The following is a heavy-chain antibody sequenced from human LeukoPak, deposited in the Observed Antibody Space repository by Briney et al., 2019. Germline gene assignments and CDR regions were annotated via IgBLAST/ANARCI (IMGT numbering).Heavy chain of an antibody. CDR1: GFTFSSFS. CDR2: ISGSDSYI. J-gene: IGHJ3*02. V-gene: IGHV3-21*06. CDR3: ARGIVGATRSGRFDI. Sequence: KAGGSLGLSCVASGFTFSSFSMNWLRQAPGKGLEWVSFISGSDSYIYYADSVKGRFTISRDNAKNSLYLQMNSLRAEDTAMYYCARGIVGATRSGRFDIWGQGTMVTVSS. D-gene: IGHD1-26*01.